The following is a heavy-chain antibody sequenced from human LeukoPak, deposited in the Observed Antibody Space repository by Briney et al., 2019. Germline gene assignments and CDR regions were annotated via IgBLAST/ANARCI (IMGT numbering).Heavy chain of an antibody. CDR3: ATFRGDYDRSEYFQH. V-gene: IGHV1-24*01. D-gene: IGHD4-17*01. Sequence: ASVKVSCKVSGYTLTELSMHWVRQAPGKGLEWMGGFDPEDGETIYAQKFQGRVTMTEDTSTDTAYMELSSLRSEDTAVYYCATFRGDYDRSEYFQHWGQGTLVTVSS. CDR1: GYTLTELS. CDR2: FDPEDGET. J-gene: IGHJ1*01.